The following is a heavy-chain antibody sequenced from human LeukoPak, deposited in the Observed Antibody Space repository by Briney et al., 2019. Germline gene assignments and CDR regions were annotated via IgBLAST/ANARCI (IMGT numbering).Heavy chain of an antibody. CDR1: GFTFSSYA. D-gene: IGHD1-26*01. CDR2: ISGSGGST. J-gene: IGHJ3*02. CDR3: AKSALLVWWELKRGAFDI. Sequence: PGGSLRLSCAASGFTFSSYAMSWVRQAPGKGLEWVSAISGSGGSTYYADSVKGRFTISRDNSKNTLYLQMNSLRAEDTAVYYCAKSALLVWWELKRGAFDIWGQGTMVTVSS. V-gene: IGHV3-23*01.